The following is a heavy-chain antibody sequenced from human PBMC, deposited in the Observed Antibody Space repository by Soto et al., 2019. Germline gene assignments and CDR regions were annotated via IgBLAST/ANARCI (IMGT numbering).Heavy chain of an antibody. CDR3: ARVAGIRNYDDSSGYSLDAFDI. Sequence: ASVKVSCKASGYTFTGYYMHWVRQAPGQGLEWMGWINPNSGGTNYAQKFQGWVTMTRDTSISTAYMELSRLRSDNTAVYYCARVAGIRNYDDSSGYSLDAFDIWGQGKMVTVSS. J-gene: IGHJ3*02. V-gene: IGHV1-2*04. CDR2: INPNSGGT. CDR1: GYTFTGYY. D-gene: IGHD3-22*01.